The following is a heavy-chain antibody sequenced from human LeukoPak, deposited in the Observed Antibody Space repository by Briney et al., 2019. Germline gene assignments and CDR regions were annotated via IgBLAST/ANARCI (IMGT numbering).Heavy chain of an antibody. V-gene: IGHV3-30*04. D-gene: IGHD3-10*01. CDR1: GFTFSGSA. CDR2: ISRDGSGT. Sequence: GGSLRLSCAASGFTFSGSAIQWVRQAPGKGLEWVSVISRDGSGTYYADSVKGRFTISRDNSKNTVYLQMNSLEPDDTAVYYCARDAFYSSGTYFDYWGQGTLVTVSS. J-gene: IGHJ4*02. CDR3: ARDAFYSSGTYFDY.